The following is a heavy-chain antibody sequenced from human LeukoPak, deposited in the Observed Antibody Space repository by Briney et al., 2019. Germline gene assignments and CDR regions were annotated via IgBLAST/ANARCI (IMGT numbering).Heavy chain of an antibody. V-gene: IGHV3-30*02. J-gene: IGHJ3*02. D-gene: IGHD3-9*01. Sequence: GGSLRLSCAASGFTFSSYGMHWVRQAPGKGLEWVAFIRYDGSNKCYADSVKGRFTISRDNSKNTLYLQMNSLRAEDTAVYYCAAPAILTEDDAFDIWGQGTMVTVSS. CDR3: AAPAILTEDDAFDI. CDR1: GFTFSSYG. CDR2: IRYDGSNK.